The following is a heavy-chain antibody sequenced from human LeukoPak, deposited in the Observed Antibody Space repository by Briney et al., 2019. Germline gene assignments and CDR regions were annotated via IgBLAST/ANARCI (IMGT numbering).Heavy chain of an antibody. J-gene: IGHJ6*02. Sequence: GESLKISCKGSGYSFTSYWIGWVRQMPGKGLEWMVRIDPSDSYTNYSPSFQGHVTISADKSISTAYLQWSSLKASDTAMYYCARLNWNYDYYYYGMDVWGQGTTVTVSS. CDR3: ARLNWNYDYYYYGMDV. CDR1: GYSFTSYW. D-gene: IGHD1-7*01. V-gene: IGHV5-10-1*01. CDR2: IDPSDSYT.